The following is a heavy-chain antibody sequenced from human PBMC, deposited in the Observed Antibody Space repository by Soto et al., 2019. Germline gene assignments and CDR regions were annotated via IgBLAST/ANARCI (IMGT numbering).Heavy chain of an antibody. CDR2: IYHSGST. D-gene: IGHD3-16*02. V-gene: IGHV4-4*02. CDR3: ARSTNYDYVWASYRFRDYFDY. CDR1: GGSISSSNW. J-gene: IGHJ4*02. Sequence: SETLSLTCAVSGGSISSSNWWSWVRQPPGKGLEWIGEIYHSGSTNYNPSLKSRVTISVDKSKNQFSLKLSSVTAADTAVYYCARSTNYDYVWASYRFRDYFDYWGQGTLVTVSS.